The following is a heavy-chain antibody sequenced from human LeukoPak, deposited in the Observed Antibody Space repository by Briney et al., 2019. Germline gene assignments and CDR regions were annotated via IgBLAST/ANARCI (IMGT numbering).Heavy chain of an antibody. J-gene: IGHJ4*02. D-gene: IGHD3-22*01. Sequence: GGSLRLSCAASGFTFSSYGMHWVRQAPGKGLEWVAFIRYDGSNKYYADSVKGRFTISRDNSKNTLYLQMNSLRAEDTAVYYCAKSPGSRLLLFDYWGQGTLVTVSS. CDR2: IRYDGSNK. CDR3: AKSPGSRLLLFDY. CDR1: GFTFSSYG. V-gene: IGHV3-30*02.